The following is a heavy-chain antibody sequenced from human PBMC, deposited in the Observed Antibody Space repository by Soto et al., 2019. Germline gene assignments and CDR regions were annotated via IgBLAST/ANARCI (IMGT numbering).Heavy chain of an antibody. J-gene: IGHJ5*02. CDR2: IIPLLGTT. CDR3: AKNNPHGDSNKGWRDP. V-gene: IGHV1-69*01. Sequence: QVQLLQSGAELREPGSTVTISCSPSGSTFVSSAFAWMRQAPGGRIEWMGGIIPLLGTTKYAEKCLGRLTIRADDSSRTAYLELRSLTVDDTTLYLCAKNNPHGDSNKGWRDPWGQGTLGTVAT. CDR1: GSTFVSSA. D-gene: IGHD2-8*01.